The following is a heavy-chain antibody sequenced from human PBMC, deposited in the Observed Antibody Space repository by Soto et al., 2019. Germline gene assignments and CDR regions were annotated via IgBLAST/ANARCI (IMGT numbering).Heavy chain of an antibody. J-gene: IGHJ6*02. V-gene: IGHV1-3*01. D-gene: IGHD3-3*01. CDR2: INAGNGNT. Sequence: ASVKVSCKASGYTFTIYAMHWVRQSRLQRREWMGWINAGNGNTKYSQKFQGRVTITRDTSASTAYMELSSLRSEDTAVYYCARGPSPFWSGFRTYGMDVWGQGTTVTVSS. CDR1: GYTFTIYA. CDR3: ARGPSPFWSGFRTYGMDV.